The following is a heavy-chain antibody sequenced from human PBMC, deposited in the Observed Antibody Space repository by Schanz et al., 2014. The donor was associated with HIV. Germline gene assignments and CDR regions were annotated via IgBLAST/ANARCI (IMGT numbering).Heavy chain of an antibody. CDR1: GYTFTAYY. D-gene: IGHD3-10*01. Sequence: QVPLVQSGSEVKKPGASVKVSCTASGYTFTAYYIHWVRQAPGQGLEWVGVINPKIGTVTYGHRVQGRVTMTRDTSTSTVYMDLSSLISEDTALYFCAREDMDRGGLYWGQGTLVTVSS. CDR3: AREDMDRGGLY. CDR2: INPKIGTV. V-gene: IGHV1-46*01. J-gene: IGHJ4*02.